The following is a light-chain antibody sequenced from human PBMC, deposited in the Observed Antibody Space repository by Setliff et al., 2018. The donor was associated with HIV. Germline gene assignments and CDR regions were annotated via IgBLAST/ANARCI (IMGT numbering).Light chain of an antibody. V-gene: IGLV2-14*03. J-gene: IGLJ1*01. Sequence: QSALTQPASVSGSPGQSITISCTGTSSDVGGYNYVSWYQQHPGKAPKLMSSDVSNRPSGVSNRFSGSKSANTASLTISGLQAEDEADYYCSSYTSRTPLYLFGTGTKVTVL. CDR2: DVS. CDR1: SSDVGGYNY. CDR3: SSYTSRTPLYL.